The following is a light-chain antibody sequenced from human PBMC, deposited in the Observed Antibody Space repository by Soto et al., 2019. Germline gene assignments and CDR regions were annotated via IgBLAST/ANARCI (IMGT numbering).Light chain of an antibody. J-gene: IGKJ1*01. V-gene: IGKV1-39*01. Sequence: DIQMTQSPSSLSASVEDRVTITCRASQSIATYLNWYQQKPEKAPKLLIYAASSLQSGVPSRFSGSGSGTDFTLTISSLQPEDFATYYCQQSYSDPRTFGQGTKVEIK. CDR3: QQSYSDPRT. CDR1: QSIATY. CDR2: AAS.